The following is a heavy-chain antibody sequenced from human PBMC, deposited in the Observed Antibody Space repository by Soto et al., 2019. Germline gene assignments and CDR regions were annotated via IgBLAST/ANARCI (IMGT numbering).Heavy chain of an antibody. J-gene: IGHJ5*02. Sequence: ASVKVSCKASGYTFTSYDINWVRQATGQGLEWMGWMNPNSGNTGYAQKFQGRVTMTRNTSISTAYMELSSLRSEDTAVYYCARVGYYDYIWGSYRNNWFDPWGQGTLVTVSS. CDR3: ARVGYYDYIWGSYRNNWFDP. D-gene: IGHD3-16*02. V-gene: IGHV1-8*01. CDR2: MNPNSGNT. CDR1: GYTFTSYD.